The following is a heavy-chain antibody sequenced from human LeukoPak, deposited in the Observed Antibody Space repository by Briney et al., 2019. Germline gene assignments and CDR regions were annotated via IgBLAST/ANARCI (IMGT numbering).Heavy chain of an antibody. J-gene: IGHJ4*02. CDR1: GYSLSSGFF. Sequence: PSETLSLTCTVSGYSLSSGFFCDWIRQSPGKGLEWIGSFSHRGGSYHNPSLKSRVTISVDTSKNQFSLKLLSVPAADTAVYYCARAQDFSDSSGPNYLDFWGQGILVTVSS. CDR3: ARAQDFSDSSGPNYLDF. CDR2: FSHRGGS. D-gene: IGHD3-22*01. V-gene: IGHV4-38-2*02.